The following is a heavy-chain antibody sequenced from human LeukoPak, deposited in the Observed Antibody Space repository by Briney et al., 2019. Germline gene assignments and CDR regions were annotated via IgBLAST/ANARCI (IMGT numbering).Heavy chain of an antibody. J-gene: IGHJ4*02. Sequence: KPSETLSLTCTVSGGSISSYYWSWIRQPPGKGLEWIGYIYYSGSTNYNPSLKSRVTISVDTSKNQFSLKLSSVTAADTAVYYCARSGQTVTRFYYFDYWGQGTLVTVSS. D-gene: IGHD4-17*01. CDR1: GGSISSYY. V-gene: IGHV4-59*08. CDR3: ARSGQTVTRFYYFDY. CDR2: IYYSGST.